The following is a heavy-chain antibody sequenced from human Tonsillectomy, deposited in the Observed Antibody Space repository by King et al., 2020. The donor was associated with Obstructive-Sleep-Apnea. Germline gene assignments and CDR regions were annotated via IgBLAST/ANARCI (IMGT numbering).Heavy chain of an antibody. Sequence: QLQESGPGLVKPSETLSLTCTVSGGSISSYYWSWIRQPPGKGLEWIGYIYYSGSTNYNPSLKSRVTISVDTSKNQFSLKLSSVTAADTAVYYCARRAWGATGMDVWGQGTTVTVSS. CDR3: ARRAWGATGMDV. J-gene: IGHJ6*02. D-gene: IGHD1-26*01. CDR1: GGSISSYY. V-gene: IGHV4-59*08. CDR2: IYYSGST.